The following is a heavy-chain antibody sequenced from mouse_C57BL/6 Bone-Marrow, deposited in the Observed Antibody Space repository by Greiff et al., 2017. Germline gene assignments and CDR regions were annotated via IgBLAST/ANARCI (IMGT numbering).Heavy chain of an antibody. Sequence: LQESGPELVKPGASVKISCKASGYSFTDYNMNWVKQRPGQGLAWIGWIYPGRGNTKYNEKFKGKATVTVDTSSSTAYMQLSSLTSEESAVYFCARVWSLYAMDYWGQGTSVTVSS. CDR1: GYSFTDYN. J-gene: IGHJ4*01. D-gene: IGHD2-10*02. CDR3: ARVWSLYAMDY. V-gene: IGHV1-84*01. CDR2: IYPGRGNT.